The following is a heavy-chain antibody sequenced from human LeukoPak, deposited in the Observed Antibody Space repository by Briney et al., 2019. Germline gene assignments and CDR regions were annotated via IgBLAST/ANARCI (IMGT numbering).Heavy chain of an antibody. D-gene: IGHD6-6*01. Sequence: SETLSLTCAVYGGSFSGYYWSWIRQPPGKGLEWIGEINHSGSTNYNPSLKSRVTISVDTSKNQFSLKLSSVTAADTAVYYCARGVSEQPVYFDPWGQGTLVTVSS. CDR1: GGSFSGYY. CDR2: INHSGST. V-gene: IGHV4-34*01. J-gene: IGHJ5*02. CDR3: ARGVSEQPVYFDP.